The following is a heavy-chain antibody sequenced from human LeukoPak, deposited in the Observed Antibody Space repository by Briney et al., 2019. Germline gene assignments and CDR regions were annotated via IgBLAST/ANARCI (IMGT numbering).Heavy chain of an antibody. D-gene: IGHD3-10*01. CDR3: TTTFTYYYGSGSPY. CDR2: IKSKTDGGTT. J-gene: IGHJ4*02. Sequence: GSLRLSCAASGFTFSNSWMSWVRQVPGKGLEWVGRIKSKTDGGTTDYAAPVKGRFTISRDDSKNTLYLQMNTLKTEDTAVYYCTTTFTYYYGSGSPYWGQGTLVTVSS. CDR1: GFTFSNSW. V-gene: IGHV3-15*01.